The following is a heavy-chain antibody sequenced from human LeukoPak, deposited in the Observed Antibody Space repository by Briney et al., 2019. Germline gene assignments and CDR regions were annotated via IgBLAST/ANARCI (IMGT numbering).Heavy chain of an antibody. CDR3: ARRRDLYSGSYYPFDY. CDR2: IYLGDSDA. J-gene: IGHJ4*02. Sequence: NRGESLKISCKGSGYSFTSYWIGWVRQMPGKGLKWVGIIYLGDSDARYSPSFQGQVTISADKSISTAYLQWSSLKASDTAMYYCARRRDLYSGSYYPFDYWGQGTLVTVSS. CDR1: GYSFTSYW. D-gene: IGHD1-26*01. V-gene: IGHV5-51*01.